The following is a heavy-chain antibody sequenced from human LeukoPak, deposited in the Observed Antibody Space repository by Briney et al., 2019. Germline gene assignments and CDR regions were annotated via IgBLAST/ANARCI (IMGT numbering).Heavy chain of an antibody. Sequence: GGSLRLSCAASGFTFSSYAMSWVRQAPGKGLEWVSAISGSGSTIYYADSVKGRFTISRDNAKNSLYLQMNSLRAEDTAVYYCASVVVVVAATGAGAGYWGQGTLVTVSS. V-gene: IGHV3-23*01. CDR3: ASVVVVVAATGAGAGY. CDR1: GFTFSSYA. D-gene: IGHD2-15*01. J-gene: IGHJ4*02. CDR2: ISGSGSTI.